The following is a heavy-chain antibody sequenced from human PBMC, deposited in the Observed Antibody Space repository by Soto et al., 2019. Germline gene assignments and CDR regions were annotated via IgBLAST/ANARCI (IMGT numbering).Heavy chain of an antibody. V-gene: IGHV3-43*01. CDR3: VKETYYYDVSSYYPLGS. CDR1: GFTFDDYN. D-gene: IGHD3-22*01. J-gene: IGHJ5*02. Sequence: GGSLRLSCAASGFTFDDYNMHWVRQAPGKGLEWVSLISRDGTNTNYAESVKGRFTISRDNSKNSLYLQMNSLRTEDTALYYCVKETYYYDVSSYYPLGSWGQGTLVTVSS. CDR2: ISRDGTNT.